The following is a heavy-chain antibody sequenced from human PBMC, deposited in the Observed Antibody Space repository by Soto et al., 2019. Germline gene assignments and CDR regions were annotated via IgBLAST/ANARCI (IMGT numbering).Heavy chain of an antibody. CDR3: ARDLEGYCSSTSCYRGSWFDP. Sequence: ASVKVSCKASGYTFTSYGISWVRQAPGQGLEWMGWISAYNGNTNYAQKLQGRVTMTTDTSTSTAYMELRSLRSDDTAVYYCARDLEGYCSSTSCYRGSWFDPWGQGTLVTVSS. D-gene: IGHD2-2*01. CDR1: GYTFTSYG. V-gene: IGHV1-18*01. J-gene: IGHJ5*02. CDR2: ISAYNGNT.